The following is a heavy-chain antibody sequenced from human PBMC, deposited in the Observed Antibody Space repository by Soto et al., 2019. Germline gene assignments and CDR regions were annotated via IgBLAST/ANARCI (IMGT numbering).Heavy chain of an antibody. CDR1: VFTFSSYG. CDR2: ISYDGSNK. V-gene: IGHV3-30*03. Sequence: PGGYLRLSCAASVFTFSSYGMHWFRQAPVKGLEWVAVISYDGSNKYYADSVKGRFTISRDNSISTAYMELSRLRSDDTAVYYCARAEAVVVVADTDLWGQGTLVTVSS. J-gene: IGHJ5*02. CDR3: ARAEAVVVVADTDL. D-gene: IGHD2-15*01.